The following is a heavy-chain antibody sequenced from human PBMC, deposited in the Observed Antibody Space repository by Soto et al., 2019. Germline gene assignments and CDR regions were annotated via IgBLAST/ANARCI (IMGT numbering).Heavy chain of an antibody. V-gene: IGHV5-10-1*01. D-gene: IGHD2-15*01. CDR2: IDPSDSYT. Sequence: GESLKISCKGSGYSFISNWVSWVRKMPGKGLEWMGRIDPSDSYTNYSPSFQGHVTISADKSISTTYLQWSSLKASDTAMYYCARDYSSGGSCYFYYYGMDVWGQGTTVTVSS. CDR1: GYSFISNW. J-gene: IGHJ6*02. CDR3: ARDYSSGGSCYFYYYGMDV.